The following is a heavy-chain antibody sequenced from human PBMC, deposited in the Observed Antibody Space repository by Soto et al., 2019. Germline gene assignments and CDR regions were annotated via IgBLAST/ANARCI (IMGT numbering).Heavy chain of an antibody. J-gene: IGHJ6*02. D-gene: IGHD2-2*01. V-gene: IGHV4-59*08. Sequence: PSETLSLTCTVSGGSISSYYWSWIRQPPGKGLEWIGYIYYSGSTNYNPSLKSRVTISVDTSKNQFSMKLSSVTAADTVVYYCARLHGYCISSSCHGHYAMDVWGQGTTVTVSS. CDR2: IYYSGST. CDR1: GGSISSYY. CDR3: ARLHGYCISSSCHGHYAMDV.